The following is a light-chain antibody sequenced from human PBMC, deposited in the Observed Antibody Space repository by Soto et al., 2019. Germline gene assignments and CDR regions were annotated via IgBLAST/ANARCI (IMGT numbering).Light chain of an antibody. Sequence: EIVLTQSPGTLSLSPGERATLSCRASQSVASDFLGWYQQKPGQAPSLLIYGTSSRAPGIPDRFSGSGSGTDFTLTISRLEPEDFAVYYCQQKETFGQGTKLELK. CDR3: QQKET. CDR2: GTS. CDR1: QSVASDF. J-gene: IGKJ2*01. V-gene: IGKV3-20*01.